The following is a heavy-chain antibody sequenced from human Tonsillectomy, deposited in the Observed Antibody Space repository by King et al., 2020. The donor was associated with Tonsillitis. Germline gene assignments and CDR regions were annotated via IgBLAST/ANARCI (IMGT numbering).Heavy chain of an antibody. J-gene: IGHJ6*02. D-gene: IGHD5-12*01. V-gene: IGHV3-30*18. Sequence: HVQLVESGGGVVQPGRSLRLSCAASGFTFSSYGMHWVRQAPGKGLEWVAVISYDGSNKYYADSVKGRFTISRDNSKNTLYLQMNSLRAEDTAVYYCAKDLVATNSYYVMDVWGQGTTVTVSS. CDR2: ISYDGSNK. CDR3: AKDLVATNSYYVMDV. CDR1: GFTFSSYG.